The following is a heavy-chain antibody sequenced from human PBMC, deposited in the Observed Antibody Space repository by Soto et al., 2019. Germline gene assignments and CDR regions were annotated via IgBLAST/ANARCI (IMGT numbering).Heavy chain of an antibody. J-gene: IGHJ6*02. CDR1: GFTLGYYG. V-gene: IGHV3-30*18. D-gene: IGHD1-26*01. CDR3: AKGQRGISVGMDG. CDR2: LSYDGVYT. Sequence: QMRLVESGGGVVQPGRSLRLSCLVSGFTLGYYGTHWVRQAPGKGLEWVAHLSYDGVYTAYADSVKGRFTISSDSSKITLVLQMDSLTTDDTAVYYCAKGQRGISVGMDGWGQGTNVTVSS.